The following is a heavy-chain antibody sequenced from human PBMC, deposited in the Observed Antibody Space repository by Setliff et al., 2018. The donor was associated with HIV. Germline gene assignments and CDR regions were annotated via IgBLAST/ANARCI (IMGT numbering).Heavy chain of an antibody. J-gene: IGHJ1*01. CDR2: ITPNSGGT. V-gene: IGHV1-2*02. CDR1: GYTFTGYY. CDR3: ARDHGMWDYGGNVLLREYFLH. Sequence: SVKVSCKASGYTFTGYYMHWVRQAPGQGLEWMGWITPNSGGTNYAQKFQGRVTMTRDTSISTAYMELNRLRSDDTAVYYCARDHGMWDYGGNVLLREYFLHWGQGTLVTVSS. D-gene: IGHD4-17*01.